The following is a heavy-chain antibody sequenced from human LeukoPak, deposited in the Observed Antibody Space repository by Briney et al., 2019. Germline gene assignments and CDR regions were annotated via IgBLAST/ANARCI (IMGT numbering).Heavy chain of an antibody. CDR2: IYNSGST. D-gene: IGHD2-15*01. V-gene: IGHV4-59*11. J-gene: IGHJ5*02. CDR1: GGSISSHY. CDR3: ARYCSGGTCYNWFDP. Sequence: PSETLSLTCTVSGGSISSHYWSWIRQPPGKGLEWIGYIYNSGSTSYNPSLKSRVTISVDTSKSQLSLKLSSVTAADTAVYFCARYCSGGTCYNWFDPWGQGTLVTVSS.